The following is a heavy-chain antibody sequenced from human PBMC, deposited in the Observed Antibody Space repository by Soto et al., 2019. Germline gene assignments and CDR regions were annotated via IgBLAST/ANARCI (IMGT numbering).Heavy chain of an antibody. CDR2: ISGYNGNT. CDR1: GYTFTSYG. D-gene: IGHD6-13*01. CDR3: ARVRLAASHNHHYVMAV. V-gene: IGHV1-18*01. J-gene: IGHJ6*02. Sequence: ASVKVSCKASGYTFTSYGISWVRQAPGQRLEWMGWISGYNGNTHYAQKLQGRVTMSTDTSTSTVYMELRSLRSDDTAVFYCARVRLAASHNHHYVMAVPGQGSTVTVSS.